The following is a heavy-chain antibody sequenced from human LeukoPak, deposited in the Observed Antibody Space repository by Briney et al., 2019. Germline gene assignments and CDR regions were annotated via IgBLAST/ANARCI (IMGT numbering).Heavy chain of an antibody. CDR3: ARSEGDYGDYVQDY. Sequence: ASVTVSCKVSGYTLTELSMHWVRQAPGKGLEWMGGFDPEDGETIYAQKFQGRVTMTEDTSTDTAYMELSSLRSEDTAVYYCARSEGDYGDYVQDYWGQGTLVTVSS. CDR2: FDPEDGET. J-gene: IGHJ4*02. V-gene: IGHV1-24*01. CDR1: GYTLTELS. D-gene: IGHD4-17*01.